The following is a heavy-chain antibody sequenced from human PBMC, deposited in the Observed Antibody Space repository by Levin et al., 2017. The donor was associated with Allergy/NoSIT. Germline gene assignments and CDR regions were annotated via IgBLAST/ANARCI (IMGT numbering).Heavy chain of an antibody. V-gene: IGHV4-59*01. J-gene: IGHJ4*02. CDR1: SGSISNYY. CDR2: IYYSGST. D-gene: IGHD1-1*01. CDR3: ARGSRGNGAGFDY. Sequence: SETLSLTCTVSSGSISNYYWNWIRQPPGKGLEWIGYIYYSGSTNYNPSLKSRVTISLDTSNNQFSLKLTSVTAADTAEYFCARGSRGNGAGFDYWGQGTLVTVSS.